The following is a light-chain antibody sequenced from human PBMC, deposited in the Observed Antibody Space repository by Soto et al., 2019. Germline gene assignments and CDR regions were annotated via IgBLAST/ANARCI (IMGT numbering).Light chain of an antibody. Sequence: QSALTQPASVSGSPGQSITISCTGTSSDVGNYNYVSWYQQHPGKAPRLIIYDVGNRPSGVSNRFSGSKSGNTASLTISGLQAEDEADYYCSSLTSRNTLFVFGSGTKLPVL. CDR1: SSDVGNYNY. CDR2: DVG. CDR3: SSLTSRNTLFV. J-gene: IGLJ1*01. V-gene: IGLV2-14*01.